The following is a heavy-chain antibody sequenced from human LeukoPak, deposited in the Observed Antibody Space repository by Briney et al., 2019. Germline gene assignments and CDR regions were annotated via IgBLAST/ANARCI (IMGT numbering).Heavy chain of an antibody. CDR2: IYYSGST. J-gene: IGHJ4*02. CDR3: ARATVRGGIFDY. CDR1: GGSISSYY. V-gene: IGHV4-59*01. Sequence: SETLSLTCTVSGGSISSYYWSWIRQPPGKGLEWIGYIYYSGSTNYNPSLKSRVTISVDTSKNQFSLKLSSVTAADTAVYYCARATVRGGIFDYWGQGTLVTVSS. D-gene: IGHD3-10*01.